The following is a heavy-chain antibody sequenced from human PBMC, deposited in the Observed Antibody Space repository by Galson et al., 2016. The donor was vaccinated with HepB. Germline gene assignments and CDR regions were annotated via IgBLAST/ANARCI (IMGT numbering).Heavy chain of an antibody. CDR1: RFPFKIYA. V-gene: IGHV3-23*01. J-gene: IGHJ4*02. Sequence: SLRLSCAASRFPFKIYAMNWFRQAPGKGLEWVSLIANALNAENRHYADSVNGRFTISRDDANSFLYLHMSSLRVEDTAVYYCASDYDSSGHFEADWGQGTLVTVS. CDR2: IANALNAENR. CDR3: ASDYDSSGHFEAD. D-gene: IGHD3-22*01.